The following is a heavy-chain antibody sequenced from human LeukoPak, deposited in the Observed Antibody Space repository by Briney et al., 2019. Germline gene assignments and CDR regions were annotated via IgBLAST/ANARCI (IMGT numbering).Heavy chain of an antibody. J-gene: IGHJ4*02. Sequence: SETLSLTCAVSGGSISSGGYSWSWIRQPPGKGLEWIGYIYHSGSTYYNPSLKSRVTISVDRSKNQFSLKLSSVTAADTAVYYYARSVDGVLNDYWGQGTLVTVSS. CDR1: GGSISSGGYS. CDR2: IYHSGST. D-gene: IGHD5-12*01. V-gene: IGHV4-30-2*01. CDR3: ARSVDGVLNDY.